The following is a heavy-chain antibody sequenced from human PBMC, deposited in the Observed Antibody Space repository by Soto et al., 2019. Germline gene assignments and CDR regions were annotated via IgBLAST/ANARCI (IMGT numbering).Heavy chain of an antibody. CDR1: GFTFGDYA. CDR3: TRDMTPRRAFDM. J-gene: IGHJ3*02. CDR2: IRTKASGGTA. D-gene: IGHD3-16*01. V-gene: IGHV3-49*03. Sequence: PGGSLRLSCTASGFTFGDYAMNWCRQAPGKGLEWLAFIRTKASGGTAEYAASVKGRFTISRDDSKSIAYLQMNGLENEDTAVYYCTRDMTPRRAFDMWGQGTKVTVSS.